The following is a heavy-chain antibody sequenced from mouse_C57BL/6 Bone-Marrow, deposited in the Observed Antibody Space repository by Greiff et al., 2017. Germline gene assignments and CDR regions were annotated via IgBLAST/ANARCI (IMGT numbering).Heavy chain of an antibody. V-gene: IGHV5-17*01. CDR1: GFTFSDYG. CDR2: ISSGSITI. Sequence: EVKVVESGGGLVKPGGSLKLSCAASGFTFSDYGMHWVRQAPEKGLEWVAYISSGSITIYYADTVKGRFTISRDNAKNTLFLQMTSLRSEDTAMYYCARPITTASSFAYWGQGTLVTVSA. CDR3: ARPITTASSFAY. J-gene: IGHJ3*01. D-gene: IGHD1-2*01.